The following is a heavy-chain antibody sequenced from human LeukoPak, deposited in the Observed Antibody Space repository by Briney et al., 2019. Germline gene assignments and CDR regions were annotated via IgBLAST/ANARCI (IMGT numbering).Heavy chain of an antibody. J-gene: IGHJ5*02. CDR3: ARDHVAAAGRGFDP. Sequence: GGSLRLSCAASGFTFSSYSMNWVRQAPGKGLEWVSSISASSNYIYYIDSVKGRFTIPRDNAKNSLYLQMNSLRAEDTAVYYCARDHVAAAGRGFDPWGQGTLVTV. CDR1: GFTFSSYS. V-gene: IGHV3-21*01. D-gene: IGHD6-13*01. CDR2: ISASSNYI.